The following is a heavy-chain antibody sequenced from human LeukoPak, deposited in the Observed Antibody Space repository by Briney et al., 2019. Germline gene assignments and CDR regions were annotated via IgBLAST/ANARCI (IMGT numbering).Heavy chain of an antibody. CDR1: GGSVSSSSYY. V-gene: IGHV4-39*07. D-gene: IGHD6-19*01. CDR2: IYYSGST. CDR3: ARSEQWLVPLDH. Sequence: SETLSLTCTVSGGSVSSSSYYWGWIRQPPGKGLEWFGSIYYSGSTYYNPSLKSRVTISVNTSKNQFSLKLSSVTAADTAVYYCARSEQWLVPLDHWGQGTLVTVSS. J-gene: IGHJ4*02.